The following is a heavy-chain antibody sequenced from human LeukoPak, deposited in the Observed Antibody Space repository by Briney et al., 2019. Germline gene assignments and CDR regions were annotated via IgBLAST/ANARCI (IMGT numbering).Heavy chain of an antibody. V-gene: IGHV4-39*01. J-gene: IGHJ6*03. CDR2: IYYSGST. Sequence: SETLSLTCTVSGGSISSSSYYWGWIRQPPGKGLEWIGSIYYSGSTYYNPSLKSRVTISVDTSKNQFSLKLSSVTAADTAVYYCARQGFYDFWSGSLHYYYYMDVWGKGTTVTVSS. CDR1: GGSISSSSYY. D-gene: IGHD3-3*01. CDR3: ARQGFYDFWSGSLHYYYYMDV.